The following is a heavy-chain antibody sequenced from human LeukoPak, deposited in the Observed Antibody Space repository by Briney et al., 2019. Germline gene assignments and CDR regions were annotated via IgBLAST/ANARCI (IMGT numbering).Heavy chain of an antibody. D-gene: IGHD2-8*01. V-gene: IGHV4-4*07. CDR1: GGSISSYY. Sequence: SETLSLTCTVSGGSISSYYWSWIRQPAGKGLEWIGRIYTSGSTNYNPSLKSRVTMSVDTSKNQFSLKLSSVTAADTAVYYCARXTXGYXXXGVXYXPGXXXXXXXXXGKG. CDR2: IYTSGST. J-gene: IGHJ6*03. CDR3: ARXTXGYXXXGVXYXPGXXXXXXXX.